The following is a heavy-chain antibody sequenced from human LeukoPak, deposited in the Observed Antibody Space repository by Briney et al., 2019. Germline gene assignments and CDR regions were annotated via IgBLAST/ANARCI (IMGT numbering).Heavy chain of an antibody. Sequence: GGSLRLSCAASGFTLSSYAMSWVRQAPGKGLEGVSAISGSGGSTYYADSVKGRFTISRDNSKNTLYLQMNSLRAEDTAVYYCAKDRSPSSRSSWPTYYFNYWGQGTLVTVSS. J-gene: IGHJ4*02. CDR1: GFTLSSYA. V-gene: IGHV3-23*01. D-gene: IGHD6-13*01. CDR2: ISGSGGST. CDR3: AKDRSPSSRSSWPTYYFNY.